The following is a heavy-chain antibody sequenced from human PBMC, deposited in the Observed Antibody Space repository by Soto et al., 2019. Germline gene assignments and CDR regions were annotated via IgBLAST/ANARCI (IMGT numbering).Heavy chain of an antibody. D-gene: IGHD3-10*01. Sequence: QVQLQESGPGLVKPSQTLSLTCTVSGGSIGSGDFYWTWIRQPAGKGLEYIGYIHRSGSTYYNPSLTSRVIISVDTSKNQFSLNLTSLTAADTAGYYGARGERTWIYFPYWGQGALVTVSS. CDR1: GGSIGSGDFY. V-gene: IGHV4-30-4*01. CDR3: ARGERTWIYFPY. J-gene: IGHJ4*02. CDR2: IHRSGST.